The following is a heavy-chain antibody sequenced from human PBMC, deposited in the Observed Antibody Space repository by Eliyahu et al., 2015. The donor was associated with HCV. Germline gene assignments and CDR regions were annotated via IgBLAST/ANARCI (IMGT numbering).Heavy chain of an antibody. J-gene: IGHJ4*02. CDR2: IVVGSGNT. D-gene: IGHD3-22*01. V-gene: IGHV1-58*02. Sequence: QMQLVXSGPEVKKPGTSVKXSCKASGFTFTSSAMQWVRQARGQRLGWIGWIVVGSGNTNYXQKFQERVTITRDMSTSTAYMELSSLRSEDTAVYYCAASYHYDSSGYPWALDYWGQGTLVTVSS. CDR1: GFTFTSSA. CDR3: AASYHYDSSGYPWALDY.